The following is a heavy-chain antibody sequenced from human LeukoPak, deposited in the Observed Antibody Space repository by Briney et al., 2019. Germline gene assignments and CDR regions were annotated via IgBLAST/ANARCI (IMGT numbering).Heavy chain of an antibody. CDR2: IRYDGSNK. D-gene: IGHD5-18*01. CDR3: ARQYISGQWYFDY. J-gene: IGHJ4*02. Sequence: TGGSLSLSCAASGFTFSSYGMHWVRKAPGKGLEWVAFIRYDGSNKYYADSVKGRFTISRDNSKNTLYLQMNSLIPEDTAVYYCARQYISGQWYFDYWGQGTLVTVSS. V-gene: IGHV3-30*02. CDR1: GFTFSSYG.